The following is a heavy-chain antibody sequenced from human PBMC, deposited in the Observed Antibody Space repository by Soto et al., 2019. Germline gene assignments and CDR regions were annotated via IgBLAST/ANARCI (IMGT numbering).Heavy chain of an antibody. CDR3: ARDSPYYYDSSGYYSGAFET. CDR2: IIPISGTA. D-gene: IGHD3-22*01. V-gene: IGHV1-69*13. CDR1: GGTFSSYA. Sequence: SVKVSCKASGGTFSSYAISWVRQAPGQGLEWMGGIIPISGTANYAQKFQGRVTITADESTSTAYMELSSLRSEDTAVYYCARDSPYYYDSSGYYSGAFETWGQGTMLPVSS. J-gene: IGHJ3*02.